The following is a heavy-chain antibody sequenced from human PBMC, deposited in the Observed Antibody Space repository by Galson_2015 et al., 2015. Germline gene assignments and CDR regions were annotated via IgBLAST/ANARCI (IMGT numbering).Heavy chain of an antibody. Sequence: SLRLSCAASGFTVSSNYMSWVRQAPGKGLEWVSVIYSGGSTYYADSVKGRFTISRDNSKNTLYLQMNSLRAEDTAVYYCAGGDYYYDSSGYPFDYWGQGTLVTVSS. CDR1: GFTVSSNY. V-gene: IGHV3-66*02. CDR3: AGGDYYYDSSGYPFDY. J-gene: IGHJ4*02. D-gene: IGHD3-22*01. CDR2: IYSGGST.